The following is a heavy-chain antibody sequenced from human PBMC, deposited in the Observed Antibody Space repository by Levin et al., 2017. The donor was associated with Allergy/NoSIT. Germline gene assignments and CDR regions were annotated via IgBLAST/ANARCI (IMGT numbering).Heavy chain of an antibody. CDR3: ARTEYYYVSSGLGTFDS. Sequence: GESLKISCMGSGYSFTSYWIGWVRQMPGKGLEWMGIIYPGDSDTRYSPSFQGQVTVSADKSITTAYLQWSSLKASDTAMYYCARTEYYYVSSGLGTFDSWGQGTMVTVSS. J-gene: IGHJ3*02. D-gene: IGHD3-22*01. V-gene: IGHV5-51*01. CDR2: IYPGDSDT. CDR1: GYSFTSYW.